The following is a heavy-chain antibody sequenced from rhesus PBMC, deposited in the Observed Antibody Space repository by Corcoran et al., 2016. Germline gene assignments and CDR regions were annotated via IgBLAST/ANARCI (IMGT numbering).Heavy chain of an antibody. CDR3: ARRGYSNYGNYFDY. CDR2: ISNGGGST. D-gene: IGHD4-23*01. Sequence: EVQLVESGGGLAKPGGPRRLPCAASGFTFSDYYMDWVRQAPGKGLEWVSRISNGGGSTWYAGSVKCMFTISRENAKNTLYLQMNSLRAEDTAVYYCARRGYSNYGNYFDYWGQGVLVTVSS. V-gene: IGHV3-178*01. CDR1: GFTFSDYY. J-gene: IGHJ4*01.